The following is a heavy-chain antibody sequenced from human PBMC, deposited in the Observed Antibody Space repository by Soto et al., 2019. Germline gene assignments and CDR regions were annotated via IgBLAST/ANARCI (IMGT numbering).Heavy chain of an antibody. J-gene: IGHJ5*02. Sequence: SETLSLTCTVSGGSVSSGSYYWSWIRQPPGKGLEWIGYIYYSGSTNYNPSLKSRVTISVDTSKNQFSLKLSSVTAADTAVYYCASLYCSSTSCYGGGFDPWGQGTLVTVSS. V-gene: IGHV4-61*01. CDR3: ASLYCSSTSCYGGGFDP. CDR1: GGSVSSGSYY. D-gene: IGHD2-2*01. CDR2: IYYSGST.